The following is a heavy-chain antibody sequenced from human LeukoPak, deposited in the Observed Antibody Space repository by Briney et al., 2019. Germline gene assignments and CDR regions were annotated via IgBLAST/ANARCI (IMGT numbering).Heavy chain of an antibody. CDR1: GFTFSSYG. Sequence: PGGSLRLSCAASGFTFSSYGMHWVRQALGKGLEWVAVISYDGSNKYYADSVKGRFTISRDNSKNTLYLQMNSLRAEDTAVYYCATAPGCNADYWGQGTLVTVSS. CDR3: ATAPGCNADY. D-gene: IGHD2-2*01. CDR2: ISYDGSNK. V-gene: IGHV3-30*03. J-gene: IGHJ4*02.